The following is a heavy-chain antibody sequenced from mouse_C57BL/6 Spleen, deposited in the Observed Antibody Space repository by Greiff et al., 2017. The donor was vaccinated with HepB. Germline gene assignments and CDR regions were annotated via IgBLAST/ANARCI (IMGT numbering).Heavy chain of an antibody. V-gene: IGHV1-49*01. CDR3: ASEGSSGLYTMDY. J-gene: IGHJ4*01. CDR1: YFAFMASA. D-gene: IGHD3-2*02. Sequence: LMESGAELVRPGSSVKLSCKDSYFAFMASAMHWVKQRPGHGLEWIGSFTMYSDATEYSENFKGQATLTANTSSSTAYMELSSLTSEDSAVYYCASEGSSGLYTMDYWGEGTSVTVSP. CDR2: FTMYSDAT.